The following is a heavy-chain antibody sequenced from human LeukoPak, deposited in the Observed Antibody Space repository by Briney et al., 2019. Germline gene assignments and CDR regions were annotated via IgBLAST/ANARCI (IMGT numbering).Heavy chain of an antibody. CDR2: ISSSGSTI. CDR1: GFTFSDYY. Sequence: GGSLRLSCAASGFTFSDYYMSWIRQAPGKGLEWVSYISSSGSTIYYADSVKGRFTISRDNSKNTLYLQMNSLRAEDTAVYYCANGGVGSNAYYDFWSGYWGTVAFDIWGQGTMVTVSS. D-gene: IGHD3-3*01. J-gene: IGHJ3*02. CDR3: ANGGVGSNAYYDFWSGYWGTVAFDI. V-gene: IGHV3-11*01.